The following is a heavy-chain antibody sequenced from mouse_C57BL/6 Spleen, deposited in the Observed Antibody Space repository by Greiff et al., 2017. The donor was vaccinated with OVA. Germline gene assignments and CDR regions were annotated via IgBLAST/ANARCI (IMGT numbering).Heavy chain of an antibody. D-gene: IGHD2-2*01. Sequence: EVQLQQSGGSLVQPGGSMKLSCAASGFTFSDAWMDWVRQSPEKGLEWVAEIRNKANNHATYYAESVKGRFTISRDDSKSSVYLQMNSLRAEDTGIYYCTRWLHYAMDYWGQGTSVTVSS. V-gene: IGHV6-6*01. CDR3: TRWLHYAMDY. J-gene: IGHJ4*01. CDR1: GFTFSDAW. CDR2: IRNKANNHAT.